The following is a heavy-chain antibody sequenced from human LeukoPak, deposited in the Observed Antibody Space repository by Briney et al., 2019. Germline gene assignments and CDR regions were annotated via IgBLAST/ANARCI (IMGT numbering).Heavy chain of an antibody. D-gene: IGHD6-19*01. Sequence: ASVKVSCKASGYTFTSYAMHWVRQAPGQRLEWMGWINAGNGNTKYSQKFQGRVTITRDTSASTAYMELSSLRSEDTAVYYCARGQYTWLGLDEAYFDYWGQGTLVTVSS. CDR2: INAGNGNT. CDR3: ARGQYTWLGLDEAYFDY. J-gene: IGHJ4*02. CDR1: GYTFTSYA. V-gene: IGHV1-3*01.